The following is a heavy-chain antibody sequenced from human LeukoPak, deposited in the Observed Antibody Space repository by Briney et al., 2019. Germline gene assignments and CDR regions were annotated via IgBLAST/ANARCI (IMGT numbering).Heavy chain of an antibody. Sequence: GGSLRLSCAASGFTFSSYAMHWVRQAPGKGLEWVAVISYDGSNKYYADSVKGRFTISRDNSKNTLYLQMNSLRAEDTAVYYCARDLDEAPRYYWGQGTLVTVSS. CDR1: GFTFSSYA. CDR3: ARDLDEAPRYY. CDR2: ISYDGSNK. D-gene: IGHD3-3*01. V-gene: IGHV3-30-3*01. J-gene: IGHJ4*02.